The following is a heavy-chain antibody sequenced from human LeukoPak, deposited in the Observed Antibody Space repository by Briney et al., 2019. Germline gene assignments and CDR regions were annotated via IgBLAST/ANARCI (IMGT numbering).Heavy chain of an antibody. Sequence: VASVKVSCKVSGYTLTELTMHLVRQAPGKGLEWMGGFDPEDGETIYAQKFQGRVTMTEDTSTDTAYMELSSLRSEDTAVYYCATVPITMVRGVIISKYYFDYGGQGTLVTVSS. J-gene: IGHJ4*02. V-gene: IGHV1-24*01. CDR3: ATVPITMVRGVIISKYYFDY. CDR1: GYTLTELT. CDR2: FDPEDGET. D-gene: IGHD3-10*01.